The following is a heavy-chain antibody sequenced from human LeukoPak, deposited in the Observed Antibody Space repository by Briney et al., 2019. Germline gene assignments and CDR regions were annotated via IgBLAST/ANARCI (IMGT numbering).Heavy chain of an antibody. CDR1: GSTFSRDA. J-gene: IGHJ3*02. D-gene: IGHD4-17*01. Sequence: GGSLRLSCTASGSTFSRDAMMWVRQAPGKGLELVSTIRAGDHSTYYADSVKGRFTISRDNSKHTLFLQMNSLRAEDTAVYFCARDPNGDYIGAFDMWGPGTMVTVSS. CDR3: ARDPNGDYIGAFDM. CDR2: IRAGDHST. V-gene: IGHV3-23*01.